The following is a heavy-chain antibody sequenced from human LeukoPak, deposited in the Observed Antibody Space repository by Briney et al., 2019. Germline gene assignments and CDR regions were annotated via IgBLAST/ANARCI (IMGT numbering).Heavy chain of an antibody. D-gene: IGHD3-22*01. J-gene: IGHJ4*02. CDR3: AKGSYYDSSGSFYFAY. CDR2: IIGSGANT. CDR1: GFTFSIYA. V-gene: IGHV3-23*01. Sequence: GGSLRLSCAASGFTFSIYAMSWVRQAPGKGLEWVSGIIGSGANTYYADSVKGRFTISRDNSKSTLYVQVNSLGTEDPATYYCAKGSYYDSSGSFYFAYWGQGTLVTVSS.